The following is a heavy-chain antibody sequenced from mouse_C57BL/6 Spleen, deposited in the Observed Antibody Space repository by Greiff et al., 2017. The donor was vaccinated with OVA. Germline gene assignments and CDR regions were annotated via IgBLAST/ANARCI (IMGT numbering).Heavy chain of an antibody. Sequence: VKLMESGPGLVQPSQSLSITCTVSGFSLTSSGVHWVRQSPGKGLEWLGVIWSGGSTDYNAAFISRLRISKDNSKSQVFFKMNSLQADDTAIYYCATSSTVVAEGPYAMDYWGQGTSVTVSS. D-gene: IGHD1-1*01. V-gene: IGHV2-2*01. CDR3: ATSSTVVAEGPYAMDY. CDR2: IWSGGST. CDR1: GFSLTSSG. J-gene: IGHJ4*01.